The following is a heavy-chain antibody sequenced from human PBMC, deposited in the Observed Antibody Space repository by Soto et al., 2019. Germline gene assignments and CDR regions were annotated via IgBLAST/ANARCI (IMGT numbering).Heavy chain of an antibody. V-gene: IGHV1-18*01. CDR1: GYTFPIYG. CDR3: ASCLVSSSSTYYYYGMDV. J-gene: IGHJ6*02. Sequence: ASVKVSCKASGYTFPIYGISCVRQAPGQGLEWMGWISAYNGNTNYAQKLRGRVTMTTDTSTSTAYMELRSLRSDDTAVYYCASCLVSSSSTYYYYGMDVWGQGTTVTVSS. D-gene: IGHD6-6*01. CDR2: ISAYNGNT.